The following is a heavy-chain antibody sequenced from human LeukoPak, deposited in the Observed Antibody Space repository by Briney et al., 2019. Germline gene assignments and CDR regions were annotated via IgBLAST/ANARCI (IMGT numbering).Heavy chain of an antibody. CDR1: GFTFSSYA. CDR3: ARDTGELLWFGELLTYFDY. D-gene: IGHD3-10*01. CDR2: ISGSGGST. Sequence: GGSLRLSCAASGFTFSSYAMSWVRQAPGKGLEWVSAISGSGGSTYYADSVKGRFTISRDNSKNTLYLQMNSLRAEDTAVYYCARDTGELLWFGELLTYFDYWGQGTLVTVSS. J-gene: IGHJ4*02. V-gene: IGHV3-23*01.